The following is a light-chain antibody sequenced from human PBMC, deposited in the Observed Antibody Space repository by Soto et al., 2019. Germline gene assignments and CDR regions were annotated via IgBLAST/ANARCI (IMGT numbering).Light chain of an antibody. CDR3: QQLNSYPLT. CDR2: AAS. Sequence: DIQLTQSPSFLSASVGDRVTITCRASQGISSYLAWYQQKPGKAPNRLIYAASTLQSGVPSRFSGSGSGTEFTLTISSLQPEDFATYYCQQLNSYPLTFGQGTRLEIK. J-gene: IGKJ5*01. V-gene: IGKV1-9*01. CDR1: QGISSY.